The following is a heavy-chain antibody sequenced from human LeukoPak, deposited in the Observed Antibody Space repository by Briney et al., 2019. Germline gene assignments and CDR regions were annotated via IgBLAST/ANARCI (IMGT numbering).Heavy chain of an antibody. CDR2: ISDSNGST. CDR1: GFTFSSYA. J-gene: IGHJ4*02. CDR3: AKDGITMIVVVITTGYFDY. Sequence: GGSLRLSCAASGFTFSSYAMSWVRQAPGKGLEWVSTISDSNGSTYYADSVKGRFTISRDNSKNTLYLQMNSLRAEDTAVYYCAKDGITMIVVVITTGYFDYWGQGTLVTVSS. D-gene: IGHD3-22*01. V-gene: IGHV3-23*01.